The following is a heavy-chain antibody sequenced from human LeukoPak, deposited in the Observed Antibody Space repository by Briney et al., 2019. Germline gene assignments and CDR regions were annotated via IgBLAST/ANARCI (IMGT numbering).Heavy chain of an antibody. CDR1: GFTFSSYG. V-gene: IGHV3-30*03. J-gene: IGHJ4*02. CDR2: ISYDGPNK. Sequence: PPGGSLRLSCAASGFTFSSYGMYWVRQAPGKGLEWVAVISYDGPNKYDADSVKVRFTISRDNYKYTLYLQMNSLRAEDTAVYYCARENGGSYYFDYWGQGTLVTVSS. D-gene: IGHD1-26*01. CDR3: ARENGGSYYFDY.